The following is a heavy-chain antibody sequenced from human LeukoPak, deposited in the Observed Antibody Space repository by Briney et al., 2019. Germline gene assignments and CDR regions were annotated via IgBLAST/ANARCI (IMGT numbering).Heavy chain of an antibody. CDR1: GFTFSNYW. CDR2: IDGDGSNT. Sequence: GGSLRLSCAASGFTFSNYWIHWIRHAPGKGLVWVSRIDGDGSNTNYADSVWGRFTISRDNAKNTLYLQMNSLRADDTAVYYCVRGGGYRFDPFDYWGQGTLVTVSS. V-gene: IGHV3-74*01. D-gene: IGHD5-18*01. CDR3: VRGGGYRFDPFDY. J-gene: IGHJ4*02.